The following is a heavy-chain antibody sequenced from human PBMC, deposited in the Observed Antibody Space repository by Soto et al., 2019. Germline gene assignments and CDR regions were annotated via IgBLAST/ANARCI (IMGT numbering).Heavy chain of an antibody. V-gene: IGHV3-48*02. CDR2: ISSSSSTI. D-gene: IGHD3-3*01. CDR1: GFTFSSYS. Sequence: HPGGSLRLSCAASGFTFSSYSMNWVRQAPGKGLEWVSYISSSSSTIYYADSVKGRFTISRDNAKNSLYLQMNSLRDEDTAVYYCARDKNNYDFWSGYSWGLNWFDPWGQGTLVTVSS. CDR3: ARDKNNYDFWSGYSWGLNWFDP. J-gene: IGHJ5*02.